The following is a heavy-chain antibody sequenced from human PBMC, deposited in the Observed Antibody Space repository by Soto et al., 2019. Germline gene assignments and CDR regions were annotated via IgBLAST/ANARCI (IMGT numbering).Heavy chain of an antibody. J-gene: IGHJ4*02. CDR3: AAVGVGLVQYHFDY. D-gene: IGHD2-8*01. Sequence: GASVKVSCKASGFTFTSSAVQWVRQARGQRLEWIGWIVVGSGNTNYAQKFQERVTITRDMSTSTAYMELSSLRSEDTAVYYCAAVGVGLVQYHFDYWGQGTLVTVSS. CDR1: GFTFTSSA. V-gene: IGHV1-58*01. CDR2: IVVGSGNT.